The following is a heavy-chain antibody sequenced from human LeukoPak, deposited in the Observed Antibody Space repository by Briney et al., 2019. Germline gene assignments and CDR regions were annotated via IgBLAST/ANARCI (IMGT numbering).Heavy chain of an antibody. D-gene: IGHD5-18*01. Sequence: GGSLRLSCAASGFTFSSYSMNWVRQAPGKGLEWVSSISSSSSYIYYADSVKGRFTISRDNAKNSLYLQMNSLRAEDTAVYYCARDLGYSYDNAFGIWGQGTMVTVSS. CDR1: GFTFSSYS. J-gene: IGHJ3*02. CDR2: ISSSSSYI. CDR3: ARDLGYSYDNAFGI. V-gene: IGHV3-21*01.